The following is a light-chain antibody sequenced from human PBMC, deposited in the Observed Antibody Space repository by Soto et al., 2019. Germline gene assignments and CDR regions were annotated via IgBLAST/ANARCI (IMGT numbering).Light chain of an antibody. CDR2: KAS. V-gene: IGKV1-5*03. J-gene: IGKJ1*01. CDR1: QSVSDW. Sequence: DIQMTQSPSTLSASVGDRVTITCRASQSVSDWLAWYQHKPGKTPKLLIYKASTLESGVPSRFSGSGSGTEFTLTISSLQPDDFATYYCQHYNSYSEAFGQGTKVDI. CDR3: QHYNSYSEA.